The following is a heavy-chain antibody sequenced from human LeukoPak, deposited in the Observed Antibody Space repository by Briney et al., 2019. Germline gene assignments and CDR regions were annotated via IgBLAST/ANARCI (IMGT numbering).Heavy chain of an antibody. CDR1: GYSFTSYW. CDR3: ARSESSDWYFDY. Sequence: GESLKISRKGSGYSFTSYWIGWVRQMPGKGLEWMGIIYPGDSDTRYNPSFQGQVTISADKSISTAYLQWSSLKASDSAMYYCARSESSDWYFDYWGQGTLVTVSS. J-gene: IGHJ4*02. D-gene: IGHD6-19*01. V-gene: IGHV5-51*01. CDR2: IYPGDSDT.